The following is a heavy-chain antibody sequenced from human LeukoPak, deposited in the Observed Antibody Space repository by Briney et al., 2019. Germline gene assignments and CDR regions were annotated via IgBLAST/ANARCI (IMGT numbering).Heavy chain of an antibody. V-gene: IGHV3-20*04. CDR1: GFSFDDYG. J-gene: IGHJ4*02. CDR3: AKDRDDYVWGSYRAQLH. D-gene: IGHD3-16*02. CDR2: INWNGGST. Sequence: GGSLRLSCAASGFSFDDYGMSWVRQAPGKGLEWVSGINWNGGSTGYADSVKGRFTISRDNAKNSLSLQMNSLRAEDTAVYYCAKDRDDYVWGSYRAQLHWGQGTLVTVSS.